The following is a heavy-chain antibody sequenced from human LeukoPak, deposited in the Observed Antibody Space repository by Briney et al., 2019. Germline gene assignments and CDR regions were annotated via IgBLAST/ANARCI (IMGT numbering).Heavy chain of an antibody. CDR3: GGWEWLGHGPAY. V-gene: IGHV4-39*07. CDR2: IYYTGNT. J-gene: IGHJ4*02. Sequence: SETLSLTCTVSGGSIASSGYYWVWIRQPPGKGLEWIGNIYYTGNTYYKPSLKSRVTISVDTSNNQFSLNLASVIAADTAVYYGGGWEWLGHGPAYWGQGPLVTASS. CDR1: GGSIASSGYY. D-gene: IGHD3-3*01.